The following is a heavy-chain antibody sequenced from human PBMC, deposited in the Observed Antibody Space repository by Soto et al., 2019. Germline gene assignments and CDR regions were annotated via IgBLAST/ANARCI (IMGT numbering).Heavy chain of an antibody. V-gene: IGHV1-18*01. J-gene: IGHJ3*02. D-gene: IGHD3-22*01. CDR1: GYTFTSYG. CDR3: AGDLALGYYDSSGSDAFDI. CDR2: ISAYNGNT. Sequence: QVQLVQSGAEVKKPGASVKVSCKASGYTFTSYGISWVRQAPGQGLEWMGWISAYNGNTNYAQKLQRRVTMTTDTSTSKAYMELRRLRADDTAVYYCAGDLALGYYDSSGSDAFDIWGQGTMVTVSS.